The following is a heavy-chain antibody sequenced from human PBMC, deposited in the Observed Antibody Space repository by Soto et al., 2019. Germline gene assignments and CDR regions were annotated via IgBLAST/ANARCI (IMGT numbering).Heavy chain of an antibody. D-gene: IGHD4-4*01. Sequence: ASVKVSCKASGYTFTGYYMHWVRQAPGQGLEWMGWINPNSGGTNYAQKFQGRVTMTRDTSISTAYMELSRLRSDDTAVYYCARGTVTTFGYARFDHWGQGTLVTVSS. CDR3: ARGTVTTFGYARFDH. CDR1: GYTFTGYY. CDR2: INPNSGGT. V-gene: IGHV1-2*02. J-gene: IGHJ5*02.